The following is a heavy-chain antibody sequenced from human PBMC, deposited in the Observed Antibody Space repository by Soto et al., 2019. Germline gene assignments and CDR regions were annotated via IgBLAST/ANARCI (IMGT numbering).Heavy chain of an antibody. V-gene: IGHV4-59*01. CDR2: IYYSGST. Sequence: QVQLQGSGPGLVKPSETLSLTCTVSGGSISSYYWSWIRQPPGKGLEWIGYIYYSGSTNYNPSLKSRVTISVDTSKNQFSLKLSSVTAADTAVYYCARGWGLVFDYWGQGTLVTVSS. D-gene: IGHD2-21*02. CDR3: ARGWGLVFDY. J-gene: IGHJ4*02. CDR1: GGSISSYY.